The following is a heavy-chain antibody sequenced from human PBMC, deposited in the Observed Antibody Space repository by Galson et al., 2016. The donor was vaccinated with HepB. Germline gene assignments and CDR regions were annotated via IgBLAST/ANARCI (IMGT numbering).Heavy chain of an antibody. D-gene: IGHD6-13*01. J-gene: IGHJ4*02. CDR3: AVRAAEAMLEY. CDR2: IIPMFGTP. Sequence: SVKVSCKASGGTFSKYAYSWVRQAPGQGLEWMGGIIPMFGTPNYAQKFQARVTITADDSTSTVSMEVNSLTSDDTAVYFCAVRAAEAMLEYWGQGTLVSVSS. CDR1: GGTFSKYA. V-gene: IGHV1-69*13.